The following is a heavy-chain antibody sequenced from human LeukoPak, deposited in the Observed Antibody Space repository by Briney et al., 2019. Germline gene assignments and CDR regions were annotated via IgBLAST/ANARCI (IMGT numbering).Heavy chain of an antibody. D-gene: IGHD5-12*01. Sequence: PGGSLRLSCAASGFTFSSYTMKWVRQAPGKGPEWVSSISSSSSYIYYADSVKGRFTISRDNAKNSLYLQMNSLRAEDTAVYYCAREVGYAGVDYWGQGTLVTVSA. J-gene: IGHJ4*02. CDR3: AREVGYAGVDY. V-gene: IGHV3-21*01. CDR1: GFTFSSYT. CDR2: ISSSSSYI.